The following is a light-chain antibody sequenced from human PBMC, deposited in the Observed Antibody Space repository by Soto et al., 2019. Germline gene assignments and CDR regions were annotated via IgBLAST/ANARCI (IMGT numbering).Light chain of an antibody. CDR1: SSDVGSYNL. V-gene: IGLV2-23*01. J-gene: IGLJ1*01. Sequence: QPVLTQPASVSGSPGQSITISCTGTSSDVGSYNLVSWYQQHPGKAPKPMIYEGSKRPSGVSNRFSGSKSGNTASLTISGLQAEDEADYYCCSYAGSSTWVFGTGTKVTVL. CDR2: EGS. CDR3: CSYAGSSTWV.